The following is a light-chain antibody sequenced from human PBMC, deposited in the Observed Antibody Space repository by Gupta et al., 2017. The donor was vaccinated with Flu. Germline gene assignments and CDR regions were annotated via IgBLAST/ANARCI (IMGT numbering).Light chain of an antibody. CDR3: AAWDDRLNAWT. V-gene: IGLV1-47*01. J-gene: IGLJ3*02. CDR1: RSNIGNNF. CDR2: KNN. Sequence: SVLTQPPSASGTPGRTVAMSCSGNRSNIGNNFVSWYQQLPGTAPKLIIFKNNQRPSGVPGRFSGSKSDTSASLAVSGLRSEDEADYFCAAWDDRLNAWTFGGGTKLTVL.